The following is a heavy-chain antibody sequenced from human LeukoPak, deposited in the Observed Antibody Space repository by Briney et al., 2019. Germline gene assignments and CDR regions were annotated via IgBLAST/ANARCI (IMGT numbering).Heavy chain of an antibody. CDR1: GFTFSNYN. D-gene: IGHD3-22*01. V-gene: IGHV3-21*01. Sequence: GSLRLSCAASGFTFSNYNMNWVRQAPGKGLEWVSSISSSSSYIYYADSVKGRFTISRDNAKNSLYLQMNSLRAEDTAVYYCARGNLYDSSGYYPLAEYFQHWGQGTLVTVSS. CDR2: ISSSSSYI. CDR3: ARGNLYDSSGYYPLAEYFQH. J-gene: IGHJ1*01.